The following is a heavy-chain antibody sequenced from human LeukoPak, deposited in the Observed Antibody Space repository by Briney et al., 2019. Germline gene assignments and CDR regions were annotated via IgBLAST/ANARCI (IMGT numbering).Heavy chain of an antibody. Sequence: ASVKVSCKGSGYTLTELSMHWVRQAPGKGLEWMGGFDPEDGETIYAQKFQGRVTMTEDTSTDTAYMQLSSLISEDTAVYYCATDRGIGLAFDYWGQGTLVTLSS. J-gene: IGHJ4*02. D-gene: IGHD3-10*01. CDR3: ATDRGIGLAFDY. CDR1: GYTLTELS. V-gene: IGHV1-24*01. CDR2: FDPEDGET.